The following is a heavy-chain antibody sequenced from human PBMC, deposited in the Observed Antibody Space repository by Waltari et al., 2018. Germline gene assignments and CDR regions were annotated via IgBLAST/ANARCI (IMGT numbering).Heavy chain of an antibody. Sequence: EVQLVESGGGLVQPGGSLRLSCAASGFTFSSDWMSWVRQAPGKGLEWVANIKQDGSEKYYVDSVKGRFTISRDNAKNSLYLQMNSLRAEDTAVYYCASGQEMATTSFDYWGQGTLVTVSS. J-gene: IGHJ4*02. CDR3: ASGQEMATTSFDY. D-gene: IGHD5-12*01. V-gene: IGHV3-7*01. CDR1: GFTFSSDW. CDR2: IKQDGSEK.